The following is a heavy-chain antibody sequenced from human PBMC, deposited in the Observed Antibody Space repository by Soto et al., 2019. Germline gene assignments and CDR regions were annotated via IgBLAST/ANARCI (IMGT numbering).Heavy chain of an antibody. D-gene: IGHD6-19*01. Sequence: QVQLVQSGAEVKKPGSSVKVSCKASGGTFSSYAISWVRQAPGQGLEWMGGILPIFGTANYAQKFQGRVTITADESTSTAYMELSSLRSEDTAVYYCARGIAVAGTGYYYYGMDVWGQGTTVTVSS. V-gene: IGHV1-69*01. CDR3: ARGIAVAGTGYYYYGMDV. CDR2: ILPIFGTA. CDR1: GGTFSSYA. J-gene: IGHJ6*02.